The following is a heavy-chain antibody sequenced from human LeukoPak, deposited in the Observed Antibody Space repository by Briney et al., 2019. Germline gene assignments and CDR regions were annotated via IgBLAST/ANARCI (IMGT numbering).Heavy chain of an antibody. V-gene: IGHV3-43*01. Sequence: GGSLRLSCAASGFTFDDYTMHWVRQAPGKGLEWVSLISWDGGSTYYADSVKGRFTISRDNSKNSLYLQMNSLRTEDTALYYCAKSTGYSSGWTLDYWGQGTLVTVSS. CDR2: ISWDGGST. CDR1: GFTFDDYT. D-gene: IGHD6-19*01. CDR3: AKSTGYSSGWTLDY. J-gene: IGHJ4*02.